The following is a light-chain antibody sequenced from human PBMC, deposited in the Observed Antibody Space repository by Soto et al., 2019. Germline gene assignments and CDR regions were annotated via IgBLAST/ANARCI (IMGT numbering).Light chain of an antibody. V-gene: IGKV3-20*01. J-gene: IGKJ5*01. CDR1: QSVSSSY. Sequence: EIVLTQSPGTLSLSPGERATLSCRASQSVSSSYLAWYQQKPGQAPRLLIYGASSRATGIPDRFSGSGSGTDFTLTSSRLEPEDCAVYYCQQYGSSPLITFGEGTRLEIK. CDR2: GAS. CDR3: QQYGSSPLIT.